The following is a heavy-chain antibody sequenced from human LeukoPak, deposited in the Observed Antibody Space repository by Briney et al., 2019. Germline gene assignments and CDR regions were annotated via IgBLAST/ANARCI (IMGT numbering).Heavy chain of an antibody. CDR1: GGSISSYY. CDR2: IYYSGST. V-gene: IGHV4-59*08. CDR3: ARRFSYCDFWSGYYTGGFDY. D-gene: IGHD3-3*01. J-gene: IGHJ4*02. Sequence: PSETLSLTCTVSGGSISSYYWSWIRQPPGKGLEWIGYIYYSGSTNYNPSLKSRVTISVDTSKNQFSLKLSSVTAADTAVCYCARRFSYCDFWSGYYTGGFDYWGQGTLVTVSS.